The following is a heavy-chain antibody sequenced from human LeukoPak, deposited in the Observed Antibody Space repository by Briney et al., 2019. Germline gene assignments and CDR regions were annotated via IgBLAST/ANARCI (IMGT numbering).Heavy chain of an antibody. V-gene: IGHV3-66*04. CDR1: GFTFSTYG. CDR2: IYSGGST. D-gene: IGHD3-10*01. J-gene: IGHJ4*02. CDR3: AKLATGGSGIDY. Sequence: HAGGSLRLSCAASGFTFSTYGMTWVRQAPGKGLEWVSLIYSGGSTYYADSVKGRFTISRDNSKNTLYLQMNSLRAEDTAVYYCAKLATGGSGIDYWGQRTLVTVSS.